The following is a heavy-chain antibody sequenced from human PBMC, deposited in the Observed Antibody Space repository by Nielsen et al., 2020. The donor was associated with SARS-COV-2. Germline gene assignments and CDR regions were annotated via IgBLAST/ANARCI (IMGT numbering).Heavy chain of an antibody. CDR1: GFTFSSYT. CDR2: IRSNGGST. D-gene: IGHD3-10*01. CDR3: ARDADPNIWFGELLPGGY. J-gene: IGHJ4*02. Sequence: GESLKISCSASGFTFSSYTMLWVRQAPGKGLEYVSAIRSNGGSTYYADSVKGRFTISRDNSRNTLYLQMNSLRAEDTAVYYCARDADPNIWFGELLPGGYWGQGTLVTVSS. V-gene: IGHV3-64*04.